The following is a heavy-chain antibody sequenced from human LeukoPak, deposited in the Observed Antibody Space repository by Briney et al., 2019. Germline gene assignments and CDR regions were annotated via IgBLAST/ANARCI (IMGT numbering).Heavy chain of an antibody. D-gene: IGHD2-15*01. CDR1: GFTFSTNA. CDR3: AKSPRIVVVAAATYFDS. CDR2: ISGSAVGT. V-gene: IGHV3-23*01. J-gene: IGHJ4*02. Sequence: GGSLRLSCAASGFTFSTNAMTWVRQAPGKGLEWVSAISGSAVGTSYADSVKGRFTISRDNSKNTLYLQMNSLRAEDTAAYYCAKSPRIVVVAAATYFDSWGRGTLVTVSS.